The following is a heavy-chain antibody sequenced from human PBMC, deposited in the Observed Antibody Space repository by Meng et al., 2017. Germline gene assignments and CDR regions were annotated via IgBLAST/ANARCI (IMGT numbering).Heavy chain of an antibody. Sequence: SCAASGFTFSDYYMSWIRQAPGKGLEWVSYISSSGSTIYYADSVKGRFTISRDNAKNSLYLQMNSLRAEDTAVYYCARDFPYDYYDSSGPAQTFDYWGQGTLVTVSS. CDR2: ISSSGSTI. D-gene: IGHD3-22*01. CDR3: ARDFPYDYYDSSGPAQTFDY. CDR1: GFTFSDYY. J-gene: IGHJ4*02. V-gene: IGHV3-11*01.